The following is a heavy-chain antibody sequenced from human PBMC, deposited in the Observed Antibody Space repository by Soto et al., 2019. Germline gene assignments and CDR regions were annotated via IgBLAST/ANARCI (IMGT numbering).Heavy chain of an antibody. CDR1: GFTFSSYA. V-gene: IGHV3-15*01. Sequence: PGGSLRLSCAASGFTFSSYAMSWVRQAPGKGLEWVGRIKSKTDGGTTDYAAPVKGRFTISRDDSKNTLYLQMNSLKTEDTAVYYCTTDPPPTSYYDILTGPVVDYWGQGTLVTVSS. CDR2: IKSKTDGGTT. J-gene: IGHJ4*02. CDR3: TTDPPPTSYYDILTGPVVDY. D-gene: IGHD3-9*01.